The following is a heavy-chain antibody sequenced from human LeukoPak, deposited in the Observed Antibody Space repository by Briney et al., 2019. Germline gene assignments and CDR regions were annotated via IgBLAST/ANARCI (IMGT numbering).Heavy chain of an antibody. CDR2: IYYSGST. CDR3: ARRGYYGSGSYALDY. D-gene: IGHD3-10*01. CDR1: GGSISSYY. V-gene: IGHV4-59*08. Sequence: SETLSLTCTVSGGSISSYYWSWIRQPPGKGLEWIGYIYYSGSTNYNPSLKSRVTISVDTSKNQFSLKQSSVTAADTAVYYCARRGYYGSGSYALDYWGQGTLVTVSS. J-gene: IGHJ4*02.